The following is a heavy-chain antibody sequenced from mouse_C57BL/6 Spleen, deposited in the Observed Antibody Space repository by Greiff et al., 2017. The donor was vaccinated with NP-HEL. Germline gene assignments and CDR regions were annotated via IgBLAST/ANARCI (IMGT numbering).Heavy chain of an antibody. CDR1: GYTFTSYW. V-gene: IGHV1-52*01. J-gene: IGHJ1*03. D-gene: IGHD1-1*01. CDR3: ARGNYYGSSLWYFDV. CDR2: IDPSDSET. Sequence: VKLQQPGAELVRPGSSVKLSCKASGYTFTSYWMHWVKQRPIQGLEWIGNIDPSDSETHYNQKFKDKATLTVDKSSSTAYMQLSSLTSEDSAVYYCARGNYYGSSLWYFDVWGTGTTVTVSS.